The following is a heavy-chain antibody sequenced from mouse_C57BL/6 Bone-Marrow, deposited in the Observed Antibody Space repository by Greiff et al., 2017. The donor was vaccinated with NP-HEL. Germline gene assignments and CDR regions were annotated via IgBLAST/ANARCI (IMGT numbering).Heavy chain of an antibody. CDR1: GYTFTDYN. D-gene: IGHD2-1*01. Sequence: EVKLVESGPELVKPGASVKIPCKASGYTFTDYNMDWVKQSHGKSLEWIGDINPNNGGTIYNQKFKGKATLTVDKSSSTAYMELRSLTSEDTAVYYCAKKELLWYFDVWGTGTTVTVSS. CDR3: AKKELLWYFDV. CDR2: INPNNGGT. V-gene: IGHV1-18*01. J-gene: IGHJ1*03.